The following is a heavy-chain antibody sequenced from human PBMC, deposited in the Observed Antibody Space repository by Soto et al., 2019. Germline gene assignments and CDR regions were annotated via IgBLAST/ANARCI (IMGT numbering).Heavy chain of an antibody. CDR3: ARGGYSGYDKGYYYYGMDV. CDR2: MNPNSGNT. D-gene: IGHD5-12*01. V-gene: IGHV1-8*01. Sequence: ASVKVSCQASGYTFTSYDINWVRQATGQGLEWMGWMNPNSGNTGYAQKFQGRVTMTRNTSISTAYMELSSLRSEDTAVYYCARGGYSGYDKGYYYYGMDVWGQGTTVTVSS. CDR1: GYTFTSYD. J-gene: IGHJ6*02.